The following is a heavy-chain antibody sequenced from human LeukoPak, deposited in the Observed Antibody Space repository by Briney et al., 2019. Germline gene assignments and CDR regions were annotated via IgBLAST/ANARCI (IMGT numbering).Heavy chain of an antibody. Sequence: GGSLRLSCAASGFTFSSYGMHWVRQAPGKGLEWVAVISYDGSNKYYADSMKGRFTISRDNSKNTLYLQMNSLRAEDTAVYYCAKVGVFSYAFDIWGQGTMVTVSS. CDR3: AKVGVFSYAFDI. CDR1: GFTFSSYG. V-gene: IGHV3-30*18. CDR2: ISYDGSNK. D-gene: IGHD3-16*01. J-gene: IGHJ3*02.